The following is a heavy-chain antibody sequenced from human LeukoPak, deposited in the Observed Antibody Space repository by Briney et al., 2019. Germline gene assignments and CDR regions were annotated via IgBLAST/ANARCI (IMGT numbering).Heavy chain of an antibody. Sequence: GGSLRLSCAASGFTFSSYWMSWVRQAPGKGLEGVANIKQDGSEKYYVDSVKGRFTISRDNAKNSLYLQMNSLRAEDTAVYYCARNMRASYYYDSSGYYYHYYYGMDVWGQGTTVTVSS. CDR1: GFTFSSYW. D-gene: IGHD3-22*01. J-gene: IGHJ6*02. CDR2: IKQDGSEK. V-gene: IGHV3-7*01. CDR3: ARNMRASYYYDSSGYYYHYYYGMDV.